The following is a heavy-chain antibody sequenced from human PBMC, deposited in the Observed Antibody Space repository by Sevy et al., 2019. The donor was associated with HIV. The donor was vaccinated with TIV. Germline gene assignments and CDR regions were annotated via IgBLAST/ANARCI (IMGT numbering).Heavy chain of an antibody. D-gene: IGHD4-4*01. V-gene: IGHV4-39*02. CDR1: GGSISSGSYY. J-gene: IGHJ6*03. CDR2: ISYSGTT. CDR3: ARGYDHSNQYYYYYYMDV. Sequence: SETLSLTCTVSGGSISSGSYYWGWIRQSPGKGLEWIGTISYSGTTYYNPSLKSRVTISADTSKNQFSLNLSSVTAEDTAIYYCARGYDHSNQYYYYYYMDVWGKGTTVTVSS.